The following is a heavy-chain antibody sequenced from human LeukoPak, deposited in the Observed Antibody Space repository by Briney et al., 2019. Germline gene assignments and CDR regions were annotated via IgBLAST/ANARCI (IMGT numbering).Heavy chain of an antibody. J-gene: IGHJ3*02. CDR2: INHSGST. CDR1: GGSFSGYY. Sequence: PSGTLSLTCAVYGGSFSGYYWSWIRQPPGKGLEWIGEINHSGSTNYNPSLKSRVTISVDTSKNQFSLKLSSVTAADTAVYYCGTTYGGYVWGSDAFDIWGQGKMVTVSS. V-gene: IGHV4-34*01. D-gene: IGHD3-16*01. CDR3: GTTYGGYVWGSDAFDI.